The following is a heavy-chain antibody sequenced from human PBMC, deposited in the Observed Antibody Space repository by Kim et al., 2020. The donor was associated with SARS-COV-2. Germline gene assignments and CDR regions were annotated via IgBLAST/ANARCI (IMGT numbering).Heavy chain of an antibody. J-gene: IGHJ3*02. Sequence: SETLSLICTVSGGSISSYYWSWIRQPPGKGLEWIGYIYYSGSTTYNPSLNSRVTMSVDTSKNQFSLKLSSVTAADAAVYYWAVARGITIFGVVIVDAFDIWGQGTMVTVSS. V-gene: IGHV4-59*08. CDR2: IYYSGST. CDR3: AVARGITIFGVVIVDAFDI. CDR1: GGSISSYY. D-gene: IGHD3-3*01.